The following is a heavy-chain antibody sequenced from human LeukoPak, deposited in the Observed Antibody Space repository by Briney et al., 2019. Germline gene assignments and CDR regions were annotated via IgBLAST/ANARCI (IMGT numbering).Heavy chain of an antibody. CDR1: GFTFSSYA. V-gene: IGHV3-23*01. CDR2: ISGSGGSK. D-gene: IGHD2-2*01. CDR3: AKDPIVGVPAALMDV. Sequence: PGGSLRLSCAASGFTFSSYAMSWVRQAPGKGLEWVSAISGSGGSKYYADSVKGRFKISRDNSKNTLYLQMNSLRAEDTAVYYCAKDPIVGVPAALMDVWGKGTTVTVSS. J-gene: IGHJ6*03.